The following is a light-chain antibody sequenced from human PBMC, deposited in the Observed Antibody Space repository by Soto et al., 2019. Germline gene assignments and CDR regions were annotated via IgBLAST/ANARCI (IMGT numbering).Light chain of an antibody. J-gene: IGLJ2*01. CDR3: CSYAGSYTFEV. CDR2: DVS. CDR1: SSDVGGYNF. Sequence: QSALTQPRSVSGSPGQSVTISCTGTSSDVGGYNFVSWYQQHPDKAPKLLIYDVSKWPSGVPDRFSGSKSGNTASLTISGLQAEDEADYHCCSYAGSYTFEVFGGGTKVTVL. V-gene: IGLV2-11*01.